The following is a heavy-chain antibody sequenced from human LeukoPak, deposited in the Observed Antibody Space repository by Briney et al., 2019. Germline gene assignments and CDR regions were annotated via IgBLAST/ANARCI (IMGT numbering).Heavy chain of an antibody. D-gene: IGHD3-9*01. CDR3: AKDGGDILTGGYFDY. J-gene: IGHJ4*02. CDR2: ISGSGGST. V-gene: IGHV3-23*01. Sequence: GGSLRLSCAASGFTFSSYATSWVRQGTGKGLEWVSAISGSGGSTYYADSVKGRFTISRDNSKNTVYLQMNSLRAEDTAVYYCAKDGGDILTGGYFDYWGQGTLVTVSS. CDR1: GFTFSSYA.